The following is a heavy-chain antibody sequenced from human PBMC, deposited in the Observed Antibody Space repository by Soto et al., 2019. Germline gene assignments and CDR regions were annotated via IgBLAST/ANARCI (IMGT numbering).Heavy chain of an antibody. CDR3: ARGIAAAGICSHPRYVLAV. J-gene: IGHJ6*02. CDR2: TYYRSKWYN. V-gene: IGHV6-1*01. D-gene: IGHD6-13*01. Sequence: SQTLSLTCAISGDSVSSNSAAWNCIRESPSRGLEWLGRTYYRSKWYNDYAVSVKSRITINPDTSKNQFSLQLNSVTPEDTAVYYCARGIAAAGICSHPRYVLAVRGQRTTVTVSS. CDR1: GDSVSSNSAA.